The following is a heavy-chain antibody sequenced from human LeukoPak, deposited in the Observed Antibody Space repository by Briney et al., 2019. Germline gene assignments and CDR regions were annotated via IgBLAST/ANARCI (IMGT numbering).Heavy chain of an antibody. V-gene: IGHV1-46*01. CDR1: GYTFTSYY. CDR3: ARDQMLHESGDYALEFDY. J-gene: IGHJ4*01. Sequence: ASVKVSCKASGYTFTSYYMHWVRQAPGQGLEWMGIINPSGGSTSYAQKFQGRVTMTRDTSTSTVYMELSSLRSEDTAVYYCARDQMLHESGDYALEFDYWGHGILVTVSS. D-gene: IGHD4-17*01. CDR2: INPSGGST.